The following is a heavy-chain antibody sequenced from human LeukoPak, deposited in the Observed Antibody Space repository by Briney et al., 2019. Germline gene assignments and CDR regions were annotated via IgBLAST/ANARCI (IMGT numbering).Heavy chain of an antibody. Sequence: ASVKVSCKASGYTFTSYGISWVRQAPAQGLEWMGWTSAYNGNTNYAQKLQGRVTMTTDTSTSTAYMGLRSLRSDDTAVYYCAGAARQQLPPYYYYGMDVWGQGTTVTVSS. J-gene: IGHJ6*02. V-gene: IGHV1-18*01. D-gene: IGHD6-13*01. CDR2: TSAYNGNT. CDR1: GYTFTSYG. CDR3: AGAARQQLPPYYYYGMDV.